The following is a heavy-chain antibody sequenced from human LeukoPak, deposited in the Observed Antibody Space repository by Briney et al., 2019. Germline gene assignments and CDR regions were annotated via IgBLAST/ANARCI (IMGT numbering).Heavy chain of an antibody. CDR1: GYTFTGYY. CDR2: INPNSGVT. Sequence: GASVTVSCTASGYTFTGYYMHWVRQAPGQGLEWMGWINPNSGVTNYAQKFQGRVTMTRDTSISTAYMELSRLRSDDTAVYYCARAPSYNWNYMWFDPWGQGTLVTVSS. J-gene: IGHJ5*02. D-gene: IGHD1-7*01. V-gene: IGHV1-2*02. CDR3: ARAPSYNWNYMWFDP.